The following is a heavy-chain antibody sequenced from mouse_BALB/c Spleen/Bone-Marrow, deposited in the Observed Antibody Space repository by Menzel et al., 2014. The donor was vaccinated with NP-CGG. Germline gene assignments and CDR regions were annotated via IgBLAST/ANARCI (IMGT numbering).Heavy chain of an antibody. CDR3: TRRLTGSYAMDY. V-gene: IGHV1-69*02. J-gene: IGHJ4*01. CDR2: IYPSDSYT. D-gene: IGHD4-1*01. CDR1: GYTFTSYW. Sequence: QVQLQQSRAELVRPGASVKLSCKASGYTFTSYWINWVKQRPGQGLEWIGNIYPSDSYTNYNQKFKDKATLTVDKSSSTAYMQLSSPTSEDSAVYYCTRRLTGSYAMDYWGQGTSVTVSS.